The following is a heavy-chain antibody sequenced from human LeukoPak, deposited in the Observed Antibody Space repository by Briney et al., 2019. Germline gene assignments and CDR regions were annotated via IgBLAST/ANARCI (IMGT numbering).Heavy chain of an antibody. CDR2: INPCSGGT. CDR3: ARPMVRGVILDGMDV. CDR1: GYTFTDYY. V-gene: IGHV1-2*02. J-gene: IGHJ6*02. D-gene: IGHD3-10*01. Sequence: VASVKVSCKASGYTFTDYYMHWVRQAPGQRLEWMGWINPCSGGTDYAQKFQGRVTMTRDTSISTAYMEVSRLRPDDTAVYYCARPMVRGVILDGMDVWGQGTTVTVSS.